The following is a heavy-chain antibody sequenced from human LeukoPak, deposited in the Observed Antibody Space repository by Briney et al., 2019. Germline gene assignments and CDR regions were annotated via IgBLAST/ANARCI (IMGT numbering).Heavy chain of an antibody. CDR3: ARSNYYYYYMDV. CDR1: GGSISSSSYY. V-gene: IGHV4-39*01. Sequence: PSETLSLTCNVSGGSISSSSYYWGWIRQPPGKGLEWIGSIYYSGSTYYNPSLKSRVTISVDTSKNQFSLKLSSVTAADTAVYYCARSNYYYYYMDVWGKGTTVTVSS. J-gene: IGHJ6*03. CDR2: IYYSGST.